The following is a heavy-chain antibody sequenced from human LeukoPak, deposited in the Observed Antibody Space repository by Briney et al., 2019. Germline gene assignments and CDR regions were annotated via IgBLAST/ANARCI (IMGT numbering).Heavy chain of an antibody. J-gene: IGHJ4*02. D-gene: IGHD4-17*01. CDR3: ARETLSMTTVTTGEFDY. CDR1: GYTFTSYY. CDR2: INPSGGST. V-gene: IGHV1-46*01. Sequence: WASVKVSCKASGYTFTSYYMHWVRQAPGQGLEWMGIINPSGGSTSYAQKFQGRVTMTRDTSTSTVYMELSSLRSEDTAVYYCARETLSMTTVTTGEFDYWGQGTLVTVSS.